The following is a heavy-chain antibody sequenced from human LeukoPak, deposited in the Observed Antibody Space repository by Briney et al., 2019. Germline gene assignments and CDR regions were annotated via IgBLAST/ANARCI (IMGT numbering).Heavy chain of an antibody. J-gene: IGHJ4*02. CDR2: ISGSDGTI. D-gene: IGHD1-1*01. V-gene: IGHV3-48*03. CDR3: TRKFPGTVYFDD. Sequence: PGGSLRLPCVASGFIFSSYEMNWVRQAPGKGLEWVSFISGSDGTIYYADSVKGRFTISRDNAKKSVYLQMNSLRAEDTAVYYCTRKFPGTVYFDDWGQGTLVTVSS. CDR1: GFIFSSYE.